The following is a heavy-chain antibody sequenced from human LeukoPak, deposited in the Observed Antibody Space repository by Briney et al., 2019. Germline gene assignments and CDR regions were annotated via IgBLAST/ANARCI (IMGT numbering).Heavy chain of an antibody. CDR2: IIPIFGTA. J-gene: IGHJ4*02. D-gene: IGHD6-19*01. CDR1: GGTFSSYA. Sequence: ASVKVSCKASGGTFSSYAISWVRQAPGQGLEWMGGIIPIFGTANYAQKFQGRVTITADESTSTAYMELSSLRSEDTAVYYCARGPDQWLVSLGYGGTDYWGQGTLVTVSS. V-gene: IGHV1-69*13. CDR3: ARGPDQWLVSLGYGGTDY.